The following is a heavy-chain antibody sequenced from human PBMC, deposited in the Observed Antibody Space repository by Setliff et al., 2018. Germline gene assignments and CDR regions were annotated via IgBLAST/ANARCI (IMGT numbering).Heavy chain of an antibody. J-gene: IGHJ6*03. CDR1: GYSFTDYY. V-gene: IGHV1-2*02. CDR3: ARAWYDNSGYYYENYYYFMDV. CDR2: INPHSGGT. Sequence: GASVKVSCKAPGYSFTDYYIHWVRQAPGQGLEWVGWINPHSGGTTFARKFQGRVTMTRDTSISTAHMELSSLRSDDTAVYYCARAWYDNSGYYYENYYYFMDVWGKGTTVTVSS. D-gene: IGHD3-22*01.